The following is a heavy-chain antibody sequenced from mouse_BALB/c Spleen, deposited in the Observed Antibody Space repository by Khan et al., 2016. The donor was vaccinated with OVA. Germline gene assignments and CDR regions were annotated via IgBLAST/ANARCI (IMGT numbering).Heavy chain of an antibody. CDR1: GFNIKDTY. D-gene: IGHD4-1*01. CDR2: IDPANGYT. V-gene: IGHV14-3*02. CDR3: ARDYWDVFAY. J-gene: IGHJ3*01. Sequence: EVQLQQSGAELVKPGASVKLSCTASGFNIKDTYMHWVKQRPEQGLEWIGRIDPANGYTKYDPKFQGKATITADTSSNTAYLQLSSLTSEDTAVYYGARDYWDVFAYWGQGTLVTVSA.